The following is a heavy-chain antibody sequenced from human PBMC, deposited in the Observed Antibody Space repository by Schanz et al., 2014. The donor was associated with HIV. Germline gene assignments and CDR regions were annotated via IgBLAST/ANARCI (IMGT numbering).Heavy chain of an antibody. V-gene: IGHV3-33*01. J-gene: IGHJ1*01. CDR1: GFTFSGYG. CDR2: IWYDGSNK. D-gene: IGHD3-3*01. Sequence: QVQLVESGGGVVQPGRSLRLSCAVSGFTFSGYGMHWVRQAPGKGLEWVAVIWYDGSNKDYADSVKGRFTISRDNSKNTLYLQMNSLRAEDTAVYYCARDPRPHYDFWSGYYGPGYFQHWGQGTLVTVSS. CDR3: ARDPRPHYDFWSGYYGPGYFQH.